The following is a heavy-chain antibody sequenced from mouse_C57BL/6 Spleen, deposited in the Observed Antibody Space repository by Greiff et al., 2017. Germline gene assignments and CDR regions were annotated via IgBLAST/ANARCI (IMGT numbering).Heavy chain of an antibody. V-gene: IGHV1-64*01. J-gene: IGHJ1*03. CDR3: ARGYGYGGHYWYFDV. D-gene: IGHD2-2*01. Sequence: QVQLQQPGAELVKPGASVKLSCKASGYTFTSYWMHWVKQRPGQGLEWIGMIHPNSGSTNYNEKFKSKATLTVDKSSGTAYMQLSSLTSEDSAVYYCARGYGYGGHYWYFDVWGTGTTVTVSS. CDR2: IHPNSGST. CDR1: GYTFTSYW.